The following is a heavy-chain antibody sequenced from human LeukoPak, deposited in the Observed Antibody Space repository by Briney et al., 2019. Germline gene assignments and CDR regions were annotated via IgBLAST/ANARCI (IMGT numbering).Heavy chain of an antibody. Sequence: SETLSLTCAVYGGSFSGYYWSWIRQPPGKGLEWIGDINHSGSTNYNPSLKGRVTISVDKSKNQFSLKLSSVTAADTAVYYCAATGPYYFHYWGRGTLVTVSS. CDR1: GGSFSGYY. CDR2: INHSGST. D-gene: IGHD3-9*01. CDR3: AATGPYYFHY. V-gene: IGHV4-34*01. J-gene: IGHJ4*02.